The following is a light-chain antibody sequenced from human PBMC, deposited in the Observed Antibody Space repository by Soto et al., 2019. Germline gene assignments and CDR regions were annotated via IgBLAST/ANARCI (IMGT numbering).Light chain of an antibody. J-gene: IGLJ2*01. CDR3: QSYDSSLSGVV. V-gene: IGLV1-40*01. CDR1: SSKIGAGYD. CDR2: GNS. Sequence: QSVLTQPPSVSGATGQRVTISCTGSSSKIGAGYDVHWYQQLPGTAPKLLIYGNSNRPSGVPDRFSGSKSGTSSSLAITGLQAEDEADYYCQSYDSSLSGVVFGGGTKLTVL.